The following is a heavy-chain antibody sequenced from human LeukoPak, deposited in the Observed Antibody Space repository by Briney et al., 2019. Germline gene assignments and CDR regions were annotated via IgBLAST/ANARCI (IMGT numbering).Heavy chain of an antibody. J-gene: IGHJ4*02. Sequence: PGGSLRLSCSASGFTFSSYAMHWVRQAPGKGLEYVSAISSNGGSTYYADSVKGRFTISRDNSKNTLYLQMSSLRAEDTAVYYCGREYSYGQGYYFDYWGQGTLVTVSS. D-gene: IGHD5-18*01. CDR2: ISSNGGST. V-gene: IGHV3-64D*06. CDR3: GREYSYGQGYYFDY. CDR1: GFTFSSYA.